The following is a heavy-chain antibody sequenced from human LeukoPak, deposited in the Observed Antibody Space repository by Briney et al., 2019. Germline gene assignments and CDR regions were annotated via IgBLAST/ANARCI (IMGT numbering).Heavy chain of an antibody. CDR1: GFTFSSYW. J-gene: IGHJ4*02. CDR3: AREGVYDYVWGSYRPYYFDY. Sequence: GGSLRLSCAASGFTFSSYWMHWVRQAPGKGLVWVSRINSDGSSTSYADSVKGRFTIYRDNAKNTLYLQMNSLRAEDTAVYYCAREGVYDYVWGSYRPYYFDYWGQGTLVTVSS. CDR2: INSDGSST. V-gene: IGHV3-74*01. D-gene: IGHD3-16*02.